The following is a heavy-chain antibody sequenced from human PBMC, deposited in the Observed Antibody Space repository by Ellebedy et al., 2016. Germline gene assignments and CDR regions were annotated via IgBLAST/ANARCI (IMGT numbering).Heavy chain of an antibody. CDR2: ISYSGRT. J-gene: IGHJ4*02. D-gene: IGHD5-18*01. Sequence: SETLSLXXSVSGTSLSRGGHYWTWIHHLPGQGLEWIGYISYSGRTYYHPSLTSRVIMSLDTSKNHFSLELSSVSAADTAVYYCAIGAVHLSGSSCSPLSYFDPWGQGALVTVPS. CDR3: AIGAVHLSGSSCSPLSYFDP. V-gene: IGHV4-31*03. CDR1: GTSLSRGGHY.